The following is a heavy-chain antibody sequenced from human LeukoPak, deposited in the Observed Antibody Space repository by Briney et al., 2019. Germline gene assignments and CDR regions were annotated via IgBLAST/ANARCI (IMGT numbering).Heavy chain of an antibody. D-gene: IGHD2-15*01. V-gene: IGHV4-59*08. CDR3: AGLQTYIRVVVAATPFDP. Sequence: SETLSLTCTVSGGSISSYYWSWIRQPPGKGLEWIGYIYYSGSTNYNPSLKSRVTISVDTSKNQFSLKLSSVTAADTAVYYCAGLQTYIRVVVAATPFDPWGQGTLVTVSS. CDR1: GGSISSYY. J-gene: IGHJ5*02. CDR2: IYYSGST.